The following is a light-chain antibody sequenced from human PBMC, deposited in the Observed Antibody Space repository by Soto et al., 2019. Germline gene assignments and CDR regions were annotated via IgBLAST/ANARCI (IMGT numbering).Light chain of an antibody. V-gene: IGLV2-14*01. CDR1: SSDVGGYKY. Sequence: QSALTQPASVSGSPGQSIAISCTGTSSDVGGYKYVSWYQQHPGKAPKLILYEVNNRPSGVSDRFSGSKSGNTASLTISGLQAEDEADYYCSSYTTSSTRVFGTGTKLTVL. J-gene: IGLJ1*01. CDR3: SSYTTSSTRV. CDR2: EVN.